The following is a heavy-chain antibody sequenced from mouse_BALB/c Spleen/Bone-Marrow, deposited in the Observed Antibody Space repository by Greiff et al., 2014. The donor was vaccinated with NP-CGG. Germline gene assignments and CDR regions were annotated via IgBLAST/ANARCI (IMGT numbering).Heavy chain of an antibody. V-gene: IGHV7-3*02. D-gene: IGHD2-14*01. J-gene: IGHJ3*01. CDR1: GFTFTDYY. Sequence: VQLKESGGGLVQPGGSLRLSCATFGFTFTDYYMSWVRQPPGKALEWLGFIRNKANGYTTEYSASVKGRFTISRDNSQSILYLQMNTLRAEDSATYYCARDRRYDLAWFAYWGQGTLVTVSA. CDR2: IRNKANGYTT. CDR3: ARDRRYDLAWFAY.